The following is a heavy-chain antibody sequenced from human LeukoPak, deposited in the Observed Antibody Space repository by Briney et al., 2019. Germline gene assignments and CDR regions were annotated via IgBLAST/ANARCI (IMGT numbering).Heavy chain of an antibody. CDR3: ARQMVVRGVINRAFDY. V-gene: IGHV4-59*08. CDR2: IYYSGST. D-gene: IGHD3-10*01. CDR1: GGSISSYY. Sequence: KPSETLSLTCTVSGGSISSYYWSWIRQPPGKGLEWIGYIYYSGSTNYNPSLKSRVTISVDTSKNQSSLKLSSVTAADTAVYYCARQMVVRGVINRAFDYWGQGTLVTVSS. J-gene: IGHJ4*02.